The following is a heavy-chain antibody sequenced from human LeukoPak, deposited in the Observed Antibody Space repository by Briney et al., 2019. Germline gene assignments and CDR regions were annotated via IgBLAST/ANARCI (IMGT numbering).Heavy chain of an antibody. V-gene: IGHV3-48*03. CDR2: IRSSGSTT. CDR3: VRVGNSLNYFDC. D-gene: IGHD3-16*01. CDR1: GFSFSSYE. J-gene: IGHJ4*02. Sequence: GGSLRLSCAASGFSFSSYEMNWVRQAPGKGLEWVSYIRSSGSTTYYADSVKGRFTISRDNAKDSLYLQMNSLRAEATAVYYCVRVGNSLNYFDCWGQGTLVTVSS.